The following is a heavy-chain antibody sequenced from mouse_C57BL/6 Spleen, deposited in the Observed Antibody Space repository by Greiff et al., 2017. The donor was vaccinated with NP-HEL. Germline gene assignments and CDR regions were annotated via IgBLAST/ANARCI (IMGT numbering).Heavy chain of an antibody. Sequence: QVQLKESGAELARPGASVKLSCKASGYTFTSYGISWVKQRTGQGLEWIGEILPGSGSTNYNEKFKGKATFTADTSSNTAYMQLSSLTTEDSAIYYCARRRDYAYFDYWGQGTTLTVSS. CDR3: ARRRDYAYFDY. J-gene: IGHJ2*01. D-gene: IGHD2-4*01. CDR2: ILPGSGST. V-gene: IGHV1-81*01. CDR1: GYTFTSYG.